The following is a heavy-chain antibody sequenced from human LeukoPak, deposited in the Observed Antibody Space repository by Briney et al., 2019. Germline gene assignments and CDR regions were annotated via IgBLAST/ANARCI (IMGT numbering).Heavy chain of an antibody. CDR1: GDSISSSRHY. V-gene: IGHV4-39*01. Sequence: PSETLSVTCTVSGDSISSSRHYWGWIRQPPGKGLEWIGSSYYNPSLKSRVTISVDTSKNQFSLKLSSVTAADTAVYYCAGHVYYGSGTYVGEDYFDYWGQGTLVTVSS. CDR2: SY. D-gene: IGHD3-10*01. CDR3: AGHVYYGSGTYVGEDYFDY. J-gene: IGHJ4*02.